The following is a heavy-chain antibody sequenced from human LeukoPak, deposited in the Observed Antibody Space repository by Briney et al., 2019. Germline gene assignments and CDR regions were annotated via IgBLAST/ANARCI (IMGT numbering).Heavy chain of an antibody. Sequence: SETLSLTCAVYGGSFSGYYWSWMRQPPGKGLVWIGDINHSGSTNYNPSLKSRVTISVDTSKNQFSLKLSSVTAADTAVYYCARGSDYDYVWGSYRRIAGAFDIWGQGTMVTVSS. CDR3: ARGSDYDYVWGSYRRIAGAFDI. CDR1: GGSFSGYY. V-gene: IGHV4-34*01. D-gene: IGHD3-16*02. J-gene: IGHJ3*02. CDR2: INHSGST.